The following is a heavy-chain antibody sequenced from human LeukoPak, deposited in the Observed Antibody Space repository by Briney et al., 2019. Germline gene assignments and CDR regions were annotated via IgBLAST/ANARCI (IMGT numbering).Heavy chain of an antibody. CDR3: ASNYLGRRY. J-gene: IGHJ4*02. V-gene: IGHV3-48*04. CDR2: ISSSSNNI. D-gene: IGHD1-26*01. CDR1: GFTFRSYS. Sequence: PGGSLRLSCAASGFTFRSYSMSWVRQAPGKGLEWVSYISSSSNNIYYADSVGGRFTISRDNAKNSLYLQMNSLRAEDTAVYYCASNYLGRRYWGQGTLVTVSS.